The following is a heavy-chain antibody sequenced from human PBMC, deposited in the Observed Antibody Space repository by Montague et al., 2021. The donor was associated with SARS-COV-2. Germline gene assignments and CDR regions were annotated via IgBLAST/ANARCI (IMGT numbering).Heavy chain of an antibody. Sequence: TLSLTCSVSGGSISNGSYTWRRIRQPQGKGLVWNGYIFPGGSTYYNASLQSRVTISIDNSKNQLTLRLTSITAADTAVYFCARGWADSGDSGGLDPWGQGIVVTVS. V-gene: IGHV4-30-2*01. J-gene: IGHJ5*02. D-gene: IGHD4-17*01. CDR1: GGSISNGSYT. CDR3: ARGWADSGDSGGLDP. CDR2: IFPGGST.